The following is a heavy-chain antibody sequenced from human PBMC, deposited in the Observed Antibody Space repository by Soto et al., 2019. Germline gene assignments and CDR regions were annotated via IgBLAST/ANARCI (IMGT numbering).Heavy chain of an antibody. CDR1: GFIFSNYA. V-gene: IGHV3-23*01. J-gene: IGHJ4*02. Sequence: EVQLLDSGGGLVQPGGSLRLSCTTSGFIFSNYAMNWVRQAPGKGLERVSVISDNGGSTYYADSVKGRFTITRDYSKTTIYLHMNSLSPEDTAVYYCARGRKYCDPTTCFQYFDYWGQGTLVTVSS. CDR3: ARGRKYCDPTTCFQYFDY. CDR2: ISDNGGST. D-gene: IGHD2-21*01.